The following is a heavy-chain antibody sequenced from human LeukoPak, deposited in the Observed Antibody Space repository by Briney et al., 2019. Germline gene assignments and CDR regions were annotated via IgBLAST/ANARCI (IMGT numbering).Heavy chain of an antibody. CDR2: IYTSGST. V-gene: IGHV4-4*07. CDR1: GGSISSYY. CDR3: ARDRSKDIVVVPAAMGFVDY. J-gene: IGHJ4*02. D-gene: IGHD2-2*01. Sequence: PSETLSLTCTVSGGSISSYYWSWIRQPAGKGLERIGRIYTSGSTNYNPSLKSRVTMSVDTSKNQFSLKLSSVTAADTAVYYCARDRSKDIVVVPAAMGFVDYWGQGTLVTVSS.